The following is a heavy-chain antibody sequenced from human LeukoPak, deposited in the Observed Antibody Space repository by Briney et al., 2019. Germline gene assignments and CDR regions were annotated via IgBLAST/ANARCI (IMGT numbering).Heavy chain of an antibody. CDR1: GFTFSSYS. Sequence: GGSLRLSCAASGFTFSSYSMNWVRQAPGKGLEWVSSISSSSSYIYYADSVKGRFTISRDNAKNSLYLQMNSLRAEDTAVYYCARQSSGYDLGYWGQGTLSPSPQ. V-gene: IGHV3-21*01. D-gene: IGHD5-12*01. CDR2: ISSSSSYI. J-gene: IGHJ4*02. CDR3: ARQSSGYDLGY.